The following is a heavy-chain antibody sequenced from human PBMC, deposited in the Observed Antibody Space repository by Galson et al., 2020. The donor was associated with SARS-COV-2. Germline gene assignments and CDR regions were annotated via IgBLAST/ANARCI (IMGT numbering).Heavy chain of an antibody. Sequence: GGSLRLSCAASGFTFSSYAMHWVRQAPGKGLEWVAVISYDGSNKYYADSVNGRFTISRDNSKNTLYLQMNSLRAEDTAVYYCARGDGGSYLGPCDYWGQVTLGTVAS. CDR2: ISYDGSNK. CDR1: GFTFSSYA. V-gene: IGHV3-30*04. J-gene: IGHJ4*02. D-gene: IGHD1-26*01. CDR3: ARGDGGSYLGPCDY.